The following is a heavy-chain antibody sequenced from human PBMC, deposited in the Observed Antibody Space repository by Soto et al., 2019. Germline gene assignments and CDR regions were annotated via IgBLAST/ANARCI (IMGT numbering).Heavy chain of an antibody. D-gene: IGHD2-15*01. CDR1: GFIFSSYS. CDR2: ISSRSSTT. J-gene: IGHJ4*02. Sequence: GGSLRLSCAASGFIFSSYSMNWVRRAPGKGLEWVSYISSRSSTTYYADSVKGRFTISRDNAKNSLYLQMNSLRDEDTAVYFCASGCSGGSCSVDWGQGTLVTVSS. CDR3: ASGCSGGSCSVD. V-gene: IGHV3-48*02.